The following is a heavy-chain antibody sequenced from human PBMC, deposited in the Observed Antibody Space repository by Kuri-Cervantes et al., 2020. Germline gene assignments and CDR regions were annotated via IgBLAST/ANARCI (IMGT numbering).Heavy chain of an antibody. D-gene: IGHD3-10*01. CDR1: GFTFSSYA. CDR3: ARERRERFGELPVT. CDR2: ISYDGSNK. J-gene: IGHJ5*02. Sequence: LSLTCAASGFTFSSYAMHWVRQAPGKGLEWVAVISYDGSNKYYADSVKGRFTISRDNSKNTLYLQMNSLRAEDTAVYYCARERRERFGELPVTWGQGTLVTVSS. V-gene: IGHV3-30-3*01.